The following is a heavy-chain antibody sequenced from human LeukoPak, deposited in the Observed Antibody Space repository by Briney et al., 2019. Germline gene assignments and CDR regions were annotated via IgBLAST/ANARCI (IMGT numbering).Heavy chain of an antibody. Sequence: PSETLSLTCTVSGGSISNYYWNWIRQPPGKGLEWIGYIYYSGSTNYNPSLKSRVTISVDTSKNQFSLKLSSVTAADTAVYYCAREAYYYDSSGYPGWYFDLWGRGTLVTVSS. CDR1: GGSISNYY. V-gene: IGHV4-59*01. J-gene: IGHJ2*01. CDR3: AREAYYYDSSGYPGWYFDL. D-gene: IGHD3-22*01. CDR2: IYYSGST.